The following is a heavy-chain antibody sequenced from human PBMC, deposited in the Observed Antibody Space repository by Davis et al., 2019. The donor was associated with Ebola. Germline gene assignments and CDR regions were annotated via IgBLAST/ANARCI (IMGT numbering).Heavy chain of an antibody. J-gene: IGHJ4*02. CDR1: GYTFTSFY. Sequence: AASVKVSCKASGYTFTSFYMHWVRQAPGQGPEWMGWIYVGNGNTKYSQKFQGRVAISWDTSATTAYMELSGLRSDDTAVYYCARGFLEYLPVGYWAQGTLVTVSS. V-gene: IGHV1-3*01. CDR3: ARGFLEYLPVGY. CDR2: IYVGNGNT. D-gene: IGHD3-3*01.